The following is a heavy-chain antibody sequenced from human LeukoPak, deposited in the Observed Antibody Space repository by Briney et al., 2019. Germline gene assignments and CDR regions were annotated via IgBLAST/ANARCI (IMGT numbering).Heavy chain of an antibody. V-gene: IGHV3-66*01. Sequence: QSGGSLRLSCAASGFTVSSNYMSWVRQAPGKGLEWVSVIYSGGSTYYADSVKGRFTISRDNSKNTLYLQMNSLRAEDTAVYYSARGADYYDSSGYFTDGTFDYWGQGTLVTVSS. D-gene: IGHD3-22*01. CDR1: GFTVSSNY. J-gene: IGHJ4*02. CDR2: IYSGGST. CDR3: ARGADYYDSSGYFTDGTFDY.